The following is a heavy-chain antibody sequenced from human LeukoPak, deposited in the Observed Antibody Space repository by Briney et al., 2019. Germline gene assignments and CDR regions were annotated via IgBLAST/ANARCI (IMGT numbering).Heavy chain of an antibody. CDR1: GGSFSGYY. CDR2: INHSGST. D-gene: IGHD4-11*01. CDR3: ARVGYSNYVYYYYYYMDV. J-gene: IGHJ6*03. V-gene: IGHV4-34*01. Sequence: SETLSLTCAVYGGSFSGYYWSWIRQPPGKGLEWIGEINHSGSTNYNPSLKSRVTISVDTSKNQFSLKLSSVTAADTAVYYCARVGYSNYVYYYYYYMDVWGKGTTVTVSS.